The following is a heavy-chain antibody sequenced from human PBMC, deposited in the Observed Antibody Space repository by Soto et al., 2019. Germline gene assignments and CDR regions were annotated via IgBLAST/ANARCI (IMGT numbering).Heavy chain of an antibody. J-gene: IGHJ4*02. V-gene: IGHV3-23*01. Sequence: EVQLLESGGGLVQPGESLRLSCAASGFTFSSYAMSWVRQAPGKGLELVSVISGSDDSTYYADSVKGRFTISRYNSKNTLYLQMNSLRAEDTAVYYCAKRSSSSTFDYWGQGTLVTVSS. CDR2: ISGSDDST. D-gene: IGHD6-6*01. CDR3: AKRSSSSTFDY. CDR1: GFTFSSYA.